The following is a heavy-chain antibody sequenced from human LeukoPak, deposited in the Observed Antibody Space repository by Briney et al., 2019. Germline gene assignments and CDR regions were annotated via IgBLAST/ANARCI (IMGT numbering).Heavy chain of an antibody. V-gene: IGHV1-46*01. Sequence: GASVKVSCKASGYTFTSYYMHWVRQAPGQGLEWMGIINPSGGSTSYAQKFQGRVTMTRDMSTSTVYMELSSLRSDDTAVYYCARDPEWELQHHPFDYWGQGTLVTVSS. CDR1: GYTFTSYY. CDR3: ARDPEWELQHHPFDY. J-gene: IGHJ4*02. D-gene: IGHD1-26*01. CDR2: INPSGGST.